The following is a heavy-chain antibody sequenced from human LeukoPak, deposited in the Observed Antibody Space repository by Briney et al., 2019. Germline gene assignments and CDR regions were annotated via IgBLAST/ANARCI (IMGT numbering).Heavy chain of an antibody. Sequence: SETLSLTCAVYGGSFSGNYWSWNRQPPGKGLEWIGEINHSGSTNYNPSLKSRVTISVDTSKNQFSLKLSSVTAADTAVYYCARGRILQWLGYFDYWGQGTLVTVSS. CDR1: GGSFSGNY. J-gene: IGHJ4*02. D-gene: IGHD6-19*01. CDR2: INHSGST. CDR3: ARGRILQWLGYFDY. V-gene: IGHV4-34*01.